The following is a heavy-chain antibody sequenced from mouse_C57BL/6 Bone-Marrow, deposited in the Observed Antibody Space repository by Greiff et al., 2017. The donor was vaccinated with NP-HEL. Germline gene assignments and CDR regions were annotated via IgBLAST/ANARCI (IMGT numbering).Heavy chain of an antibody. CDR3: ATAITTVVAHYYAMDY. D-gene: IGHD1-1*01. Sequence: VKLMESGAELARPGASVKLSCKASGYTFTSYGISWVKQRTGQGLEWIGEIYPRSGNTYYNEKFKGKATLTADKSSSTAYMELRSLTSEDSAVYFCATAITTVVAHYYAMDYWGQGTSVTVSS. CDR2: IYPRSGNT. J-gene: IGHJ4*01. CDR1: GYTFTSYG. V-gene: IGHV1-81*01.